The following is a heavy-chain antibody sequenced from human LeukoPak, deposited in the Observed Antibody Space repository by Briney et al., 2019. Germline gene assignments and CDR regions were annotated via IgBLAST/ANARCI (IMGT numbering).Heavy chain of an antibody. CDR2: TSPSGSI. CDR3: ARDRNYVFDY. CDR1: GGSISSGGYS. J-gene: IGHJ4*02. Sequence: SETLSLTCAVSGGSISSGGYSWSWIREPPGKGLEWIGYTSPSGSINYNPSLESRLAMSRDTSKNQFSLNLSSVTAADTAVYYCARDRNYVFDYWGQGILVTVSS. D-gene: IGHD1-7*01. V-gene: IGHV4-61*08.